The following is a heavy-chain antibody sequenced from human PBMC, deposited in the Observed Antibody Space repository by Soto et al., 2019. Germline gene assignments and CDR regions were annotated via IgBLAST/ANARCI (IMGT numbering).Heavy chain of an antibody. CDR1: GGSISSGGYY. V-gene: IGHV4-31*01. D-gene: IGHD3-10*01. CDR2: LYDSGST. J-gene: IGHJ6*02. CDR3: ARDKYVYGSGKDGMDV. Sequence: QVQLQESGPGLVKPSQTLSLTCTVSGGSISSGGYYWTWIRQLPGKGLEWIGYLYDSGSTYYNPSLKSQVTISADTSKNQFSVKLCAVTAADTAVYYCARDKYVYGSGKDGMDVWGQGTTVTVSS.